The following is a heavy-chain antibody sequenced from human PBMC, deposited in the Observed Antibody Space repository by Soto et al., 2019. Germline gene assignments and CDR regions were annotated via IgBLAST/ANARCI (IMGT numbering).Heavy chain of an antibody. J-gene: IGHJ4*02. D-gene: IGHD1-26*01. CDR3: ARAIKRWEVNYYCDF. CDR2: IVVDSNTA. CDR1: GSTFNNFA. Sequence: QVVLLQSGAEVKEPGSSVRVSCQVSGSTFNNFAFSCVRQAPGHGPEWMGGIVVDSNTAEYSQRFQDRVTITADTSTDTLYMELGSLTFEDTAVYYCARAIKRWEVNYYCDFWGQGTLVTVSS. V-gene: IGHV1-69*06.